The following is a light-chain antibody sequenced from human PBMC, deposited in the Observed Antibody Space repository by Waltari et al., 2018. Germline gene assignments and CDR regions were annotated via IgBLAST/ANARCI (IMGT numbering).Light chain of an antibody. J-gene: IGKJ4*01. CDR2: YAN. CDR1: QGISSY. V-gene: IGKV1-13*02. Sequence: IQMSQSPSSLSASVGDRVTITCRASQGISSYLNWYQQKPGKAPKLLIYYANSLASGVPSRFSGSGSVTEFTLIISSLQPEDFATYYCQQGNSYPLTFGGGTKVEIK. CDR3: QQGNSYPLT.